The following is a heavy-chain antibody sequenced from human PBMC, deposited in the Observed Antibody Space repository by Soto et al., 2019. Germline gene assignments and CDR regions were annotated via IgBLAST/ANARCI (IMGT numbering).Heavy chain of an antibody. D-gene: IGHD1-26*01. J-gene: IGHJ4*02. CDR1: GGSISSYY. CDR2: IYYSGST. V-gene: IGHV4-59*01. CDR3: ARGSYNYYFDY. Sequence: QVQLQESGPGLVKPSETLSLTCTVSGGSISSYYWSWIRQRPGKGLEWIGYIYYSGSTNYNPSLKSRVTISVDTSKNQFSLKLSSVTAADTAVYYCARGSYNYYFDYWGQGTLVTVSS.